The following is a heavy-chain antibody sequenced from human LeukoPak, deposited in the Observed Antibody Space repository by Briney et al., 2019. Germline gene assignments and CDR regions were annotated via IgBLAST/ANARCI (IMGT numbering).Heavy chain of an antibody. J-gene: IGHJ3*02. CDR1: GFSFSNYV. V-gene: IGHV3-64*01. Sequence: GGSLRLSCAASGFSFSNYVMHWVRQAPGKGLEYVSAIMPSGDTRGYANSMKGRFTISRDNSKNTLYLQMRSLRAEDMAIYYCARDRDGGVAFDIWGQGTLVTVSS. CDR2: IMPSGDTR. CDR3: ARDRDGGVAFDI. D-gene: IGHD2-15*01.